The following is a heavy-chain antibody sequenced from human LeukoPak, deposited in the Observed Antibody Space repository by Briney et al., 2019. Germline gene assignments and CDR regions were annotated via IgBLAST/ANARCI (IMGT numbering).Heavy chain of an antibody. V-gene: IGHV3-53*01. Sequence: PGGSLRLSCAVSGFTVSSNYMSWVRQAPGKGLEWVSLIHSGGNTDYAGSLKDRVTISRDNSKNMVNLQINSLRPEDTAVYYCARERRYCSGDNCYSGHDYWGQGTLVIVSS. CDR1: GFTVSSNY. J-gene: IGHJ4*02. CDR2: IHSGGNT. CDR3: ARERRYCSGDNCYSGHDY. D-gene: IGHD2-15*01.